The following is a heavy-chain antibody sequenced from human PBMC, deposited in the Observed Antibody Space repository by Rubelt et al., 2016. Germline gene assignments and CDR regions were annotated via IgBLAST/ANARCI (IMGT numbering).Heavy chain of an antibody. CDR2: INPNSGGT. CDR1: GHTLTGFV. CDR3: AQDGVYGMDV. Sequence: QVQLVQSGSELKKPGASVKVSCKASGHTLTGFVINWVRQAPGQGLEWMGRINPNSGGTNYAQKFQGRVTMTRDTSISIAYMGLRRLRSDDTAVYYCAQDGVYGMDVWGQGTTVTVSS. V-gene: IGHV1-2*06. J-gene: IGHJ6*02. D-gene: IGHD2-8*01.